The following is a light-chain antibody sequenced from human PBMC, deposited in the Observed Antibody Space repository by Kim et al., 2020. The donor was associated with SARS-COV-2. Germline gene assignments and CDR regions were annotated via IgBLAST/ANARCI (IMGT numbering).Light chain of an antibody. J-gene: IGLJ3*02. CDR1: SLRSYY. V-gene: IGLV3-19*01. Sequence: SSELTQDPAVSVALGQTVRITCQGDSLRSYYASWYQQKPGQAPVLVIYGKNNRPSGIPDRFSGSSPGNTAALTITGAQAEDEADYYCNPRDSSGNQDCVF. CDR3: NPRDSSGNQDCV. CDR2: GKN.